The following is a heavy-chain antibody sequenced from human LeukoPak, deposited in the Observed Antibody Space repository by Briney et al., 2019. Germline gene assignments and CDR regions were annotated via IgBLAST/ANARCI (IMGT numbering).Heavy chain of an antibody. CDR2: IYYSGST. V-gene: IGHV4-39*01. J-gene: IGHJ4*02. D-gene: IGHD6-25*01. CDR1: GGSISSSSYY. Sequence: SETLSLTCTVSGGSISSSSYYWGWIRQPPGKGLEWIGSIYYSGSTYYNPSLKSRVTISVDTSKNQFSLKLSSVTAADTAVYYCARRRISLPGPAAVFDYWGQGTLVTVSS. CDR3: ARRRISLPGPAAVFDY.